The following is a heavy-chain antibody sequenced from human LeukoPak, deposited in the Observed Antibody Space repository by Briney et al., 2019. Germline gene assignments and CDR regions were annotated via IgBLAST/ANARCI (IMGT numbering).Heavy chain of an antibody. CDR1: GGSFSGYY. D-gene: IGHD3-16*01. J-gene: IGHJ4*02. Sequence: SETMSLTCAVYGGSFSGYYWSWIRQPPGKGLEWIGYIYYSGSTNYNPSLKSRVTISVDTSKNQFSLKLSSVTAADTAVYYCARVGARGIDYWGQGTLVTVSS. CDR2: IYYSGST. CDR3: ARVGARGIDY. V-gene: IGHV4-59*01.